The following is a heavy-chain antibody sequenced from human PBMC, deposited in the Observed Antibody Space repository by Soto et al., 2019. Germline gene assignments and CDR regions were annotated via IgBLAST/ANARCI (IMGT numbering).Heavy chain of an antibody. Sequence: SETLSLTCTVSDDSISAYYWSWIRQPPGKGLEWIGYIYYSGSPNYNPSLESRVTISVDTSMNQFSLNLTSVTAADTAVYYCARIKGRPYYYYGMDVWGQGTTVTVSS. V-gene: IGHV4-59*01. CDR1: DDSISAYY. CDR3: ARIKGRPYYYYGMDV. J-gene: IGHJ6*02. D-gene: IGHD6-6*01. CDR2: IYYSGSP.